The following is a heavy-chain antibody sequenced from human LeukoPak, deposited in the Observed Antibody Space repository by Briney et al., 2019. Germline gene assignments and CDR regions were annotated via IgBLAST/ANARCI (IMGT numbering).Heavy chain of an antibody. CDR3: AREIRVVAAGQHIWFDP. V-gene: IGHV1-2*06. J-gene: IGHJ5*02. CDR2: INANTGGT. D-gene: IGHD2-2*01. Sequence: ASVKVSCKASGYTFTGYYMHWLRQAPRQGLEWMGRINANTGGTNYAQKFQGRVTMTRDTSISTAYMELRRLRSDDTAVYYCAREIRVVAAGQHIWFDPWGQGTLVTVSS. CDR1: GYTFTGYY.